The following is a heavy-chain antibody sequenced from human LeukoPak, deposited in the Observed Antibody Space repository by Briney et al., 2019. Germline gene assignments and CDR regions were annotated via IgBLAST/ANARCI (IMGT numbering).Heavy chain of an antibody. J-gene: IGHJ4*02. Sequence: SETLSPTRAVSAYSTSSGRYWAWIRQPPGKGLAWIGSISHSGTTYYNPSLKSRVTISLDTSENQFSLNLRSVTAADTAVYYCARSLSAAGIDYWGQGILVTVSS. V-gene: IGHV4-38-2*01. D-gene: IGHD6-25*01. CDR2: ISHSGTT. CDR1: AYSTSSGRY. CDR3: ARSLSAAGIDY.